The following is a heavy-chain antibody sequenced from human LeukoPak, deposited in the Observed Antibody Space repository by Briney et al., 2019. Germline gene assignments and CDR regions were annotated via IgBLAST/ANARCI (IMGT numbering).Heavy chain of an antibody. CDR2: ISAYNGNT. Sequence: ASVKVSCTASGYTFTSYGISWVRQAPGQGLEWMGWISAYNGNTNYAQKPQGRVTMTTDTSTSTAYMELRSLRSDDTAVYYCARDRTYYDYVWGSYRPFGFGYWGQGTLVTVSS. D-gene: IGHD3-16*02. CDR1: GYTFTSYG. CDR3: ARDRTYYDYVWGSYRPFGFGY. V-gene: IGHV1-18*01. J-gene: IGHJ4*02.